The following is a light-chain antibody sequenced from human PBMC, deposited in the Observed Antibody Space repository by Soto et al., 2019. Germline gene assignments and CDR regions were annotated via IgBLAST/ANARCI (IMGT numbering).Light chain of an antibody. Sequence: QSALTQPRSVSGSPGQSVTISCTGTSSDVGGYAYVSWYQQHPGKAPKLMIYDVSKRPSGVPHRFSGSKSGNTASLTILGLQAEDEADYYCCSYAGTSYVFGTGTKVTVL. CDR1: SSDVGGYAY. V-gene: IGLV2-11*01. J-gene: IGLJ1*01. CDR2: DVS. CDR3: CSYAGTSYV.